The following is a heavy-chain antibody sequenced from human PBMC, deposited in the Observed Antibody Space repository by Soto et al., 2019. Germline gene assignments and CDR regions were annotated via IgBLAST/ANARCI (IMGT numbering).Heavy chain of an antibody. D-gene: IGHD3-10*01. CDR3: ARRPTYYYGSGSGRWCDP. Sequence: QVQLQQWGAGLLKPSETLSLTCAVYGGSFSGYYWSLIRQPPGKGLEWIGEINHSGSTNYNPSLKSRLTISVDTAKNRFSRVLSSLTAADTAVYYCARRPTYYYGSGSGRWCDPWGQGTLVTVSA. CDR2: INHSGST. V-gene: IGHV4-34*01. CDR1: GGSFSGYY. J-gene: IGHJ5*02.